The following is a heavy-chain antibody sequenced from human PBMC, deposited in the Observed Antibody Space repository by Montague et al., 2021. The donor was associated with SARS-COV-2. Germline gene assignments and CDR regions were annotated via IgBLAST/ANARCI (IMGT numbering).Heavy chain of an antibody. D-gene: IGHD5-12*01. CDR2: INHSGST. J-gene: IGHJ4*02. CDR1: GGSFSGYY. Sequence: SETLSLTCAVCGGSFSGYYWNWIRQPPGKGLEWIGEINHSGSTNYNPSLKSRVTISVDTSNNQFSLKLTSVTAADTAVYYCARGPTNNSGMVATRLDYWGQGTLVTVSS. V-gene: IGHV4-34*01. CDR3: ARGPTNNSGMVATRLDY.